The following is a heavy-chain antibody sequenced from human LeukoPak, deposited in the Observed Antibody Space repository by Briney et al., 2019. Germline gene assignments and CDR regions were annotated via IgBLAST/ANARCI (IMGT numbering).Heavy chain of an antibody. Sequence: GGSLRLSCAASGFSFSTHGMSWVRHSSGKGLEWVSGISDSGSKTFYADSVKGRFTISRDNSKNTLYLQMNSLRAEDTAVYYCAKRVSYSTSSFSSVYFDFWGQGTLVTVSS. J-gene: IGHJ4*02. CDR3: AKRVSYSTSSFSSVYFDF. V-gene: IGHV3-23*01. CDR2: ISDSGSKT. D-gene: IGHD6-6*01. CDR1: GFSFSTHG.